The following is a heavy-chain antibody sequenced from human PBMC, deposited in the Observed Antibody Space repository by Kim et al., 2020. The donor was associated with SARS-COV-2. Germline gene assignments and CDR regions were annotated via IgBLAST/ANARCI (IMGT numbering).Heavy chain of an antibody. J-gene: IGHJ4*02. CDR3: ARVRGSGRDWFFD. CDR1: GFTFSSYW. Sequence: GRSLRLSCASSGFTFSSYWMHWVRQAPGKGLVWVSRINSDGSSTSYADSVTGRFTISRDNAKNTLFLQMNGLRVEDTAVYYCARVRGSGRDWFFDWGQGALVTVSS. V-gene: IGHV3-74*01. CDR2: INSDGSST. D-gene: IGHD3-10*01.